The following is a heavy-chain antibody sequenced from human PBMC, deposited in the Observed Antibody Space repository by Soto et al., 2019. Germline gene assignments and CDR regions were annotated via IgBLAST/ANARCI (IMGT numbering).Heavy chain of an antibody. V-gene: IGHV3-33*01. CDR2: IWYDGSNK. J-gene: IGHJ6*02. CDR3: ARSHCSSTSCYYYGMDV. D-gene: IGHD2-2*01. CDR1: GFAFSSYG. Sequence: AGGSLRLSCAASGFAFSSYGMHWVRQTPGKGLEWVAVIWYDGSNKYYADSVKGRFTISRDNSEDTLYLQMNSLRAEDTAEYYCARSHCSSTSCYYYGMDVWGQGITVTVSS.